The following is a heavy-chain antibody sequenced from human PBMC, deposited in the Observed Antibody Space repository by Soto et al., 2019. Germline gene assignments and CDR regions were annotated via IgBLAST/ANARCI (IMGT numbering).Heavy chain of an antibody. D-gene: IGHD5-12*01. CDR3: ARLTRGVYDLDRLWEKFDY. CDR1: GFSLSTNGMG. V-gene: IGHV2-5*02. J-gene: IGHJ4*02. CDR2: IYWDDDK. Sequence: QITVKESGLTLVKPTQTLTLTCTFSGFSLSTNGMGVGWIRQSPGKALEWLALIYWDDDKRYSPSLRSRPTLTQDPSKTQVDLTMPNMDPVDTATYYCARLTRGVYDLDRLWEKFDYWGQGTLVTVSS.